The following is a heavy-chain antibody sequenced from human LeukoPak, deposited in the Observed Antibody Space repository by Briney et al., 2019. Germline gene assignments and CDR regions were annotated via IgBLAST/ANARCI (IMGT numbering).Heavy chain of an antibody. CDR1: GYSISSGYY. CDR2: IYYSGST. V-gene: IGHV4-38-2*02. CDR3: ARHYTMVRGSGWFDP. Sequence: PSETLSLTCTVSGYSISSGYYWGWIRQPPGKGLEWIGSIYYSGSTYYNPSLKSRVTISVDTSKNQFSLKLSSVTAADTAVYYCARHYTMVRGSGWFDPWGQGTLVTVSS. D-gene: IGHD3-10*01. J-gene: IGHJ5*02.